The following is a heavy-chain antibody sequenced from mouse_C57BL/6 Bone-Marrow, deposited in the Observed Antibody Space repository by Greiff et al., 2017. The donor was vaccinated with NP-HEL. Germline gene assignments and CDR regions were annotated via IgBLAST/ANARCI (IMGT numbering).Heavy chain of an antibody. CDR2: IYPRSGNT. D-gene: IGHD1-1*01. V-gene: IGHV1-81*01. CDR1: GYTFTSYG. Sequence: VQLQQSGAELARPGASVKLSCKASGYTFTSYGISWVKQRPGQGLEWIGEIYPRSGNTYYNEKFKGKATLTADKSSSTAYMELRSLTSEDSAVYYCARSVPSYYYGISPPLNYWGQGTTLTVSS. CDR3: ARSVPSYYYGISPPLNY. J-gene: IGHJ2*01.